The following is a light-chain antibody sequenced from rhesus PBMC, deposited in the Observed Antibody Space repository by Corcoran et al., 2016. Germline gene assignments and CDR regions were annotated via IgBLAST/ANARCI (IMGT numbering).Light chain of an antibody. CDR3: QQYSSSPYS. J-gene: IGKJ2*01. V-gene: IGKV1-22*01. CDR1: QSISSW. Sequence: DIQMTQSPSSLSASVGDTVTITCRASQSISSWLAWYQQKPGKAPKHLIYKASTLQSGVPSRFGGSGSGTDCTLTISSLQSEDVATYYCQQYSSSPYSFGQGTKVEIK. CDR2: KAS.